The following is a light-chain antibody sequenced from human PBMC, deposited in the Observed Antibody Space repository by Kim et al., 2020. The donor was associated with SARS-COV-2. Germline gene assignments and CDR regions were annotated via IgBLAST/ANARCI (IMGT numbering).Light chain of an antibody. CDR3: QVWDTSSDYQYV. CDR2: CDS. CDR1: NIGRNS. Sequence: PGKTDRVTCGGDNIGRNSVSWYHKKTGQDPVLVMYCDSDRPAENPERFSASKSGNTATLTINKVEAGDEAGYYCQVWDTSSDYQYVFGTGTRVTVL. V-gene: IGLV3-21*04. J-gene: IGLJ1*01.